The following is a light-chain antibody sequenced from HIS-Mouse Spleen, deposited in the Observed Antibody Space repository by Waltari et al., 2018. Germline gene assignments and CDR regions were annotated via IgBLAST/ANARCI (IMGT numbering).Light chain of an antibody. CDR1: ALPKKY. CDR2: EDS. V-gene: IGLV3-10*01. Sequence: SYELTQPPSVSVSPGQTARITCSGYALPKKYAYWYQQNSGQAPVPVIYEDSKRPSGIPGRFSGSSSGTMATLTISGAQVEDDADYYCYSTDSSGNHRVFGGGTKLTVL. J-gene: IGLJ2*01. CDR3: YSTDSSGNHRV.